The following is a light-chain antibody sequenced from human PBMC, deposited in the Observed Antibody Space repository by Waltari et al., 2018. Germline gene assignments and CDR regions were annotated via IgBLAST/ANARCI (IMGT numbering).Light chain of an antibody. V-gene: IGKV3-20*01. J-gene: IGKJ2*01. CDR2: VAS. CDR1: QSVSNHY. Sequence: EIVLTQSPGTLSLSPGERATLSCRASQSVSNHYLALYPQKPGQAPRLLMYVASTRATGIPDRFSGSGSGTDFTLTISRLEPEDFAVYYCQQYVTSLYTFGQGTKLEIK. CDR3: QQYVTSLYT.